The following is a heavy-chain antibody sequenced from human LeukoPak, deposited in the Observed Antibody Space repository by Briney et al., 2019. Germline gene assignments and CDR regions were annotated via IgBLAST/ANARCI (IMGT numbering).Heavy chain of an antibody. V-gene: IGHV3-30*18. J-gene: IGHJ4*02. Sequence: PGRSLRLSCAASGFTFSSYGMHWVRQAPGKGLEWVAVISYDGSNKYYADSVKGRFTISRDNSKNTPYLQMNSLRAEDTAVYYCAKEDSSSWPFDYWGQGTLVTVSS. CDR2: ISYDGSNK. CDR1: GFTFSSYG. D-gene: IGHD6-13*01. CDR3: AKEDSSSWPFDY.